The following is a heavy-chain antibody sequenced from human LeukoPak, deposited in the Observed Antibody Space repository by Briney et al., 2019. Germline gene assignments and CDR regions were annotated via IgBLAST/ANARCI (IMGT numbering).Heavy chain of an antibody. D-gene: IGHD3-22*01. CDR3: ARDLPYDRSGYYYLAFGI. Sequence: PGGSLRLSCAASGFTVSSNYMSWVRQAPGKGLEWVSIIYSGGSTYYADSVKGRFTISRDNSKNTLYLQMNSLRAEDTAVYYCARDLPYDRSGYYYLAFGIWGQGTMVTVSS. V-gene: IGHV3-66*01. CDR2: IYSGGST. CDR1: GFTVSSNY. J-gene: IGHJ3*02.